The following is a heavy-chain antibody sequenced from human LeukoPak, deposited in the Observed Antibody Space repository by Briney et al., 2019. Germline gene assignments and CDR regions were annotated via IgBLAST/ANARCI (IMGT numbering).Heavy chain of an antibody. CDR3: ARGYSSSSEQGFYYYYYMDV. J-gene: IGHJ6*03. D-gene: IGHD6-6*01. V-gene: IGHV3-53*01. CDR2: IYSGGST. Sequence: GGSLRLSCAASGFTVSSNYINWVRQAPGKGLEWVSIIYSGGSTFYADSVKGRFTISRDNSKNTLYLQMDSLRAEDTAVYYCARGYSSSSEQGFYYYYYMDVWGKGTTVTVSS. CDR1: GFTVSSNY.